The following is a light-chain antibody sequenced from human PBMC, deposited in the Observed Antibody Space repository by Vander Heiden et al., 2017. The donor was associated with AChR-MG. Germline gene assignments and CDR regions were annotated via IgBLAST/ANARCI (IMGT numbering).Light chain of an antibody. CDR3: QSGDTSATYVV. CDR2: KDS. Sequence: SSELTQPPSVSVSPGQTARISCSGDALSNQYASWYQQKPGQAPAVVIYKDSERPSGIPERFSGSSSGTRVTLTISGVQAEDEADYYCQSGDTSATYVVFGGGTKLTVL. J-gene: IGLJ2*01. CDR1: ALSNQY. V-gene: IGLV3-25*03.